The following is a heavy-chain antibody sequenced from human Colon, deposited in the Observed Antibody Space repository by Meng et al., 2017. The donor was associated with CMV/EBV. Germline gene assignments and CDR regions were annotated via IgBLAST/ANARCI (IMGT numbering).Heavy chain of an antibody. D-gene: IGHD3/OR15-3a*01. V-gene: IGHV3-66*02. CDR2: FYSGGST. CDR1: ESVVSSNY. CDR3: ASLPLIMIFGGKPRDMDV. Sequence: GESLKISCETSESVVSSNYISWVRQAPGKGLEWVSLFYSGGSTYYAASVKGRFTISRDISENTLYLQMNSLRTEDTGVYYCASLPLIMIFGGKPRDMDVWGQGTTVTVSS. J-gene: IGHJ6*02.